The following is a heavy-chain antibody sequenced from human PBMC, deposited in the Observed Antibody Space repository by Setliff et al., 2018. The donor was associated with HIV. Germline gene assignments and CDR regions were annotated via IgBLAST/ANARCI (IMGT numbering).Heavy chain of an antibody. V-gene: IGHV4-61*03. D-gene: IGHD1-1*01. Sequence: LSLTCAVSAYSISSGYYWGWIRQPPGKGLEWIGYIYYSGSTNYNPSLKSRVTISVDTSKNHFSLKLRSVTAADTAVYYCAQLGMVDDFDYWGQGTLVTVSS. J-gene: IGHJ4*02. CDR1: AYSISSGYY. CDR3: AQLGMVDDFDY. CDR2: IYYSGST.